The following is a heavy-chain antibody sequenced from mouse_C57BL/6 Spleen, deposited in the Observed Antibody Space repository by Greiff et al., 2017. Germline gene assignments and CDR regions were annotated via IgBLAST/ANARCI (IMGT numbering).Heavy chain of an antibody. V-gene: IGHV1-61*01. Sequence: QVQLQQPGAELVRPGSSVKLSCKASGYTYTSYWMDWVKQRPGQGLEWIGNIYPSDSETHYNQKFKDKATLTVDKSSSTAYMQLSSLTSEDSAVYYCARRTYYFDYWGQGTTLTVSS. J-gene: IGHJ2*01. CDR1: GYTYTSYW. CDR2: IYPSDSET. CDR3: ARRTYYFDY.